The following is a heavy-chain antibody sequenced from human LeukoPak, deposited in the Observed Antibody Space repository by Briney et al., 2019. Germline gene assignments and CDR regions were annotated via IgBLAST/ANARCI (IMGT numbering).Heavy chain of an antibody. D-gene: IGHD3-22*01. Sequence: SQTLSLTCAISGDSVSSNSAAWNWIRQSPSRGLECLGRRYYRSKWYNDYAVSVKSRITINPDTSKNQFSLQLNSVTPEDTAVYYCARDYYYDSSGPDAFDIWGQGTMVTVSS. V-gene: IGHV6-1*01. CDR3: ARDYYYDSSGPDAFDI. J-gene: IGHJ3*02. CDR1: GDSVSSNSAA. CDR2: RYYRSKWYN.